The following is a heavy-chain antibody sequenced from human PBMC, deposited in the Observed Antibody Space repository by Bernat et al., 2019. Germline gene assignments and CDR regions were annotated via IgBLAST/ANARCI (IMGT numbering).Heavy chain of an antibody. CDR1: GFTLNSHE. D-gene: IGHD3-10*01. CDR3: ARDEFDRSGDAFDI. V-gene: IGHV3-48*03. Sequence: EVQLVESGGGLVQPGGSLRLSCAASGFTLNSHEMNWVRQAPVKGLEWISYISSSGTAVHYADSVRGRFTISRDTAKNSLYLQLNSLRVEDTAVYYCARDEFDRSGDAFDIWGQGTMVTVSS. J-gene: IGHJ3*02. CDR2: ISSSGTAV.